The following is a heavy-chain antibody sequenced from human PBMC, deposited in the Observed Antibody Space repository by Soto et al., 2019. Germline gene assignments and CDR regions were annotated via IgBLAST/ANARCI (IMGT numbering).Heavy chain of an antibody. CDR3: ARGFSGYDLGDYYYGMDV. J-gene: IGHJ6*02. CDR2: IIPIFGTA. D-gene: IGHD5-12*01. V-gene: IGHV1-69*13. Sequence: GASVKVSCKASGGTFSSYAISWVRQAPGQGLEWMGGIIPIFGTANYAQKFQGRVTITADESTSTAYMELSSLRSEDTAVYYCARGFSGYDLGDYYYGMDVWGQGTTVTVSS. CDR1: GGTFSSYA.